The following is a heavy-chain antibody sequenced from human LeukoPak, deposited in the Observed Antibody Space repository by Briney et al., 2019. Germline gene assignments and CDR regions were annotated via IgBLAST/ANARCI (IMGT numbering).Heavy chain of an antibody. Sequence: SETLSLTCTVSGGSISSGGYYWSWIRQPPGKGLEWIGYTYHSGSTYYNPSLKSRVTISVDRSKNQFSLKLSSVTAADTAVYYCARQPGYSSSWSPRSFDYWGQGTLVTVSS. CDR1: GGSISSGGYY. V-gene: IGHV4-30-2*01. J-gene: IGHJ4*02. CDR2: TYHSGST. D-gene: IGHD6-13*01. CDR3: ARQPGYSSSWSPRSFDY.